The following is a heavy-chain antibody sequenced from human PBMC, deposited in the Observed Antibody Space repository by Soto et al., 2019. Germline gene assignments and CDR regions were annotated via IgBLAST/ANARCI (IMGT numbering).Heavy chain of an antibody. CDR1: GFTFSSYA. V-gene: IGHV3-30-3*01. J-gene: IGHJ6*02. Sequence: HPGGSLRLSCAASGFTFSSYAMHWVRQAPGKGLEWVAVISYDGSNKYYADSVKGRFTISRDNSKNTLYLQMNSLRAEDTAVYYCARPLWKDIVATILYYYYGMDVWGQGTTVTVSS. CDR2: ISYDGSNK. D-gene: IGHD5-12*01. CDR3: ARPLWKDIVATILYYYYGMDV.